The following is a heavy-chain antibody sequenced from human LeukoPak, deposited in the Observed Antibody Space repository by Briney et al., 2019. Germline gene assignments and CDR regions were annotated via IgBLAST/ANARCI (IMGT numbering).Heavy chain of an antibody. J-gene: IGHJ6*03. CDR1: GFSFTSYY. CDR3: ARAAYYDSSGYYYYYYYMDV. V-gene: IGHV1-8*01. CDR2: MNPNSGNT. Sequence: GASVKVSCKTSGFSFTSYYFHWVRQAPGQGLEWMGWMNPNSGNTGYAQKFQGRVTMTRNTSISTAYMELSSLRSEDTAVYYCARAAYYDSSGYYYYYYYMDVWGKGTTVTISS. D-gene: IGHD3-22*01.